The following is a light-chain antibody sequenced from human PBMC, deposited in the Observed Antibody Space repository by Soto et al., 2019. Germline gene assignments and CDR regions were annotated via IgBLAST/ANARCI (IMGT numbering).Light chain of an antibody. CDR1: ESISCW. CDR3: QHYDSYSKT. CDR2: DAS. V-gene: IGKV1-5*01. J-gene: IGKJ2*01. Sequence: DIQLTQSPSTLTASVGDRVTIGCRASESISCWLAWYQQKPGKAPKLLIYDASSLRSGVPSRFSGSGSGTDFTLTISTLQPDDFAPYYCQHYDSYSKTFGKGTQLEIK.